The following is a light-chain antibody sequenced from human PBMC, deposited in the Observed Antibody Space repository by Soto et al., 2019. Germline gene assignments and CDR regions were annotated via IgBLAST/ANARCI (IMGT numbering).Light chain of an antibody. J-gene: IGKJ1*01. V-gene: IGKV3D-15*01. CDR3: QQYNNWPRT. Sequence: EIVLTQSPGTLSLSPGQGATLSCRASQSLSSIYLAWYQQKPGQAPRLLIYRTSSRATGIPDRFSGSGSGTEFTLTINSLQSEDFAVYYCQQYNNWPRTFGQGTKVDIK. CDR1: QSLSSIY. CDR2: RTS.